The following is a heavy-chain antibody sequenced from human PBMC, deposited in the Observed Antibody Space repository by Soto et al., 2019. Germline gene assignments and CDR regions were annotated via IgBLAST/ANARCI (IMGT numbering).Heavy chain of an antibody. CDR1: GFTFSSHS. D-gene: IGHD5-12*01. Sequence: EVHLLESGGGLVQPGGSLRLSCAASGFTFSSHSMTWVRQAPGKGLEGISGISNNNEDTFYAESVKGRFTISRDNSKNPVSLQMNSVRADDTARYFCSKRSGYGASWGQGTLVIVSS. J-gene: IGHJ4*02. CDR2: ISNNNEDT. CDR3: SKRSGYGAS. V-gene: IGHV3-23*01.